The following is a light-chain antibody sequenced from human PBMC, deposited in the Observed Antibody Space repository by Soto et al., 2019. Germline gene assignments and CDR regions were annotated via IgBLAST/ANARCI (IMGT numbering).Light chain of an antibody. CDR2: DNT. CDR1: SSNIGDND. CDR3: GTWDSSLSAVV. J-gene: IGLJ3*02. Sequence: QAVATQPPSVYAAPGQRVSISCSGNSSNIGDNDVAWFRHPPGTAPELLTYDNTKRPSGIPDRFSGSKSGTSVTLGISGLQTGDEADYYCGTWDSSLSAVVFGGGTQLTVL. V-gene: IGLV1-51*01.